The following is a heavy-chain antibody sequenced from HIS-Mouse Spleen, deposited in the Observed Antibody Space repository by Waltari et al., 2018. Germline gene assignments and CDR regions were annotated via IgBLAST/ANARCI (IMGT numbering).Heavy chain of an antibody. D-gene: IGHD6-13*01. CDR2: IYYSGST. CDR3: AREIPYSSSWYDWYFDL. J-gene: IGHJ2*01. Sequence: QLQLQESGPGLVKPSETLSLTCTGPGGSISSSSYSCGWIRQPPGKGLEWIGSIYYSGSTYYNPSLKSRVTISVDTSKNQFSLKLSSVTAADTAVYYCAREIPYSSSWYDWYFDLWGRGTLVTVSS. V-gene: IGHV4-39*07. CDR1: GGSISSSSYS.